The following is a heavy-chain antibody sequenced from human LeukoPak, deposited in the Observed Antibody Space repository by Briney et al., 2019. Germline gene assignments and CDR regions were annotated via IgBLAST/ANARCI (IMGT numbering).Heavy chain of an antibody. CDR3: AKSRSGSANWALQIFDN. J-gene: IGHJ4*02. Sequence: GGSLRLSCVASGFTFSISSMSWVRQAPGKGLEWVSYISSSSSSIYDADSVRGRFTISRDNAKNSLYLQMNSLRAEDTAVYYCAKSRSGSANWALQIFDNWGQGTLVTVSS. CDR1: GFTFSISS. D-gene: IGHD1-1*01. V-gene: IGHV3-48*04. CDR2: ISSSSSSI.